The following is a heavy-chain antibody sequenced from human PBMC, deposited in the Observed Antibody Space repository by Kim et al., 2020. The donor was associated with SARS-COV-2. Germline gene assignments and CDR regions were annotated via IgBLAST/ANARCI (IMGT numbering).Heavy chain of an antibody. V-gene: IGHV1-46*01. Sequence: ASVKVSCKASGYTFTSYYMHWVRQAPGQGLEWMGIINPSGGSTSYAQKFQGRVTMTRDTSTSTVYMELSSLRSEDTAVYYCARDAGGGYSYGYNAYYFDYWGQGTLVTVSS. CDR1: GYTFTSYY. CDR2: INPSGGST. J-gene: IGHJ4*02. CDR3: ARDAGGGYSYGYNAYYFDY. D-gene: IGHD5-18*01.